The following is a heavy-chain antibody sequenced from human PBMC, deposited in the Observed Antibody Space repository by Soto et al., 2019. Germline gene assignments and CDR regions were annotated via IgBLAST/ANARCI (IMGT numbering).Heavy chain of an antibody. CDR2: IIPIFGTA. V-gene: IGHV1-69*13. CDR3: ARGEVEMATITPRYYYYGMDV. Sequence: SVKVSCKASGGTFSSYAISWVRQAPGQGLEWMGGIIPIFGTANYAQKFQGRVAITADESTSTAYMELSSLRSEDTAVYYCARGEVEMATITPRYYYYGMDVWGQGTTVTVS. CDR1: GGTFSSYA. J-gene: IGHJ6*02. D-gene: IGHD5-12*01.